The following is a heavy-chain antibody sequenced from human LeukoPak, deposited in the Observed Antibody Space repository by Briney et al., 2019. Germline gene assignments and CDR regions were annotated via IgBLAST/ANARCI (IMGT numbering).Heavy chain of an antibody. CDR3: AKYLGSGSLSFDY. V-gene: IGHV3-23*01. CDR1: GFTFSGYG. J-gene: IGHJ4*02. CDR2: ISGSGGST. Sequence: GGSLRLSCAASGFTFSGYGISWVRQAPGKGLEWVSAISGSGGSTYYADSVKGRFTISRDNSKNTLYLQMNSLRAEDTAVYYCAKYLGSGSLSFDYWGQGTLVTVSS. D-gene: IGHD3-10*02.